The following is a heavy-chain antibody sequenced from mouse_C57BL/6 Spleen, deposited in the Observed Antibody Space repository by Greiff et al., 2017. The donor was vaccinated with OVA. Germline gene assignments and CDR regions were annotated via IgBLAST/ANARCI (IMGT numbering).Heavy chain of an antibody. D-gene: IGHD1-1*01. CDR1: GFTFTDYY. V-gene: IGHV7-3*01. J-gene: IGHJ1*03. Sequence: DVQLVESGGGLVQPGGSLSLSCAASGFTFTDYYMSWVRQPPGKALEWLGFIRNKANGYTTEYSASVKGRFTISRDNSQSILYLQMNALRAEDSATYYCARYNYGSSYGWYFDVWGTGTTVTVSS. CDR2: IRNKANGYTT. CDR3: ARYNYGSSYGWYFDV.